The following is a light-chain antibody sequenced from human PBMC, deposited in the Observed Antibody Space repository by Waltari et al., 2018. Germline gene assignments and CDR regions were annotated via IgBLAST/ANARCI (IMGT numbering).Light chain of an antibody. V-gene: IGLV2-23*02. J-gene: IGLJ2*01. CDR3: SSYAGSSKGV. Sequence: QSALTQPASVSGSPGQSLTISCTGTSSDVGNYKRVSWYQQHPGKAPKRMIYAVSKRPSGVSDRVSGSKSGDRASLTIAGLQPEDEAEYFCSSYAGSSKGVFGGGTKVTVL. CDR2: AVS. CDR1: SSDVGNYKR.